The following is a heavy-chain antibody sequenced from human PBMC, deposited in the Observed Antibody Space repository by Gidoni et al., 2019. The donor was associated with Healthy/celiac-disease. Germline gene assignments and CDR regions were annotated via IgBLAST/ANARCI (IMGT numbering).Heavy chain of an antibody. CDR1: GSTFSSYA. Sequence: QVQRVQSGAEVMKHGASVKVSCKATGSTFSSYAISWGRQAPGQGLELMGGIIPSFGTANYAQKFQGRGTITADKSTSTAYMDLISLRSEDTAVYYCARGRGYYYGMDVWGKGTTVTVSS. CDR2: IIPSFGTA. V-gene: IGHV1-69*06. CDR3: ARGRGYYYGMDV. J-gene: IGHJ6*04.